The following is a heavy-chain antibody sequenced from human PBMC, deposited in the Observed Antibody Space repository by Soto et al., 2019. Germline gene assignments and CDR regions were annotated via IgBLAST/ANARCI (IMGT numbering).Heavy chain of an antibody. CDR1: GYTFTSYD. Sequence: QVQLVQSGAEVKKPGASVKVSCKASGYTFTSYDINWVRQATGQGLEWMGWMNPNSGNTGYAQRFQGRVTMTRNTSISTAYMELSSLRSEDTAVYYCARAGYSSGWYYYYGMDVWGQRTTVTVSS. CDR3: ARAGYSSGWYYYYGMDV. V-gene: IGHV1-8*01. D-gene: IGHD6-19*01. CDR2: MNPNSGNT. J-gene: IGHJ6*02.